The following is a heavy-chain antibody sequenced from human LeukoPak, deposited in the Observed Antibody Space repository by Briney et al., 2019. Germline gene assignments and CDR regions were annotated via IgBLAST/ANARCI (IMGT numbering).Heavy chain of an antibody. CDR2: IDWNGGST. J-gene: IGHJ6*04. D-gene: IGHD3-10*02. V-gene: IGHV3-20*04. CDR3: AELGITMIGGV. Sequence: GGSLRLSCATSGFTFDDYGMSWVRQAPGKGLEWVSGIDWNGGSTGYADSVKGRFTISRDNAKNSLYLQMNSLRAEDTAVYYCAELGITMIGGVWGKGTTVTISS. CDR1: GFTFDDYG.